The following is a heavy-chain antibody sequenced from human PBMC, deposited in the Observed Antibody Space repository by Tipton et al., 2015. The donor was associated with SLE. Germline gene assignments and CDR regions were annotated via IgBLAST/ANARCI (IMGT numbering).Heavy chain of an antibody. CDR2: IYYSGST. D-gene: IGHD1-1*01. CDR1: GGSIGSSSYY. J-gene: IGHJ6*02. V-gene: IGHV4-39*07. Sequence: TLSLTCTVSGGSIGSSSYYWGWIRQPPGKGLEWIGSIYYSGSTYYNPSLKSRVTISVDTSKNQFSLKLSSVTAADTAVYYCARGTGPLSGMDVWGQGTTVTVSS. CDR3: ARGTGPLSGMDV.